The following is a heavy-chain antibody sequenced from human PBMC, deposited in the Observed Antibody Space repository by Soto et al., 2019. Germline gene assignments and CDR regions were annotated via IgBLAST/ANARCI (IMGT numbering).Heavy chain of an antibody. J-gene: IGHJ4*02. CDR1: GFSLSTSGVG. D-gene: IGHD3-3*01. V-gene: IGHV2-5*02. CDR2: IYWDDDK. Sequence: SGPTLVNPTQTLTLTCTFSGFSLSTSGVGVGWIRQPPGKALEWLALIYWDDDKRYSPSLKSRLTITKDTSKNQVVLTMTNMDPVDTATYYCAHRPPFYDFWSGYDFDYWGQGTLVTVSS. CDR3: AHRPPFYDFWSGYDFDY.